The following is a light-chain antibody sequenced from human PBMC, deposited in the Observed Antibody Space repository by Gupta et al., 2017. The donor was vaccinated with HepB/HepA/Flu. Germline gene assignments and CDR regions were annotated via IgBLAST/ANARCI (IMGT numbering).Light chain of an antibody. CDR3: QQYGTSPLT. J-gene: IGKJ4*01. CDR1: QSVSSSY. Sequence: EIVLTQSPGTLSLPPGERATLSCRASQSVSSSYLAWYQQKPGQAPRLLIYGASSRATGIPDRFSGSGSGTDFTLTISRLEPEDFAVYYFQQYGTSPLTFGGGTKVEIK. V-gene: IGKV3-20*01. CDR2: GAS.